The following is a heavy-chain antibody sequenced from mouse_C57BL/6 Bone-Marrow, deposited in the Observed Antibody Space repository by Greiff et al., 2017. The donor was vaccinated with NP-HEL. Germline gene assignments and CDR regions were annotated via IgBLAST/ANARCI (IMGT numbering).Heavy chain of an antibody. Sequence: EVKVVESGGDLVKPGGSLKLSCAASGFTFSSYGMSWVRQTPDKRLEWVATISSGGSYTYYPDSVKGRFTISRDNAKNTLYLQMSSLKSEDTAMYYCARHRGYTFAYWGQGTLVTVSA. V-gene: IGHV5-6*01. D-gene: IGHD2-2*01. CDR3: ARHRGYTFAY. CDR1: GFTFSSYG. CDR2: ISSGGSYT. J-gene: IGHJ3*01.